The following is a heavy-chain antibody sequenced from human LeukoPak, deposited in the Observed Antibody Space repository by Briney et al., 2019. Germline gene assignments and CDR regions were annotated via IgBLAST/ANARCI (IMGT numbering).Heavy chain of an antibody. Sequence: ASVKVSCKASGYTFTSYYMHWVRQAPGQGLEWMGIINPSGGSTSYAQKFQGRVTMTRDTSTSTVYMELSSLRSEDTAVYYCAADKSAAAGTYPHYYYMDVWGKGTTVTVSS. J-gene: IGHJ6*03. CDR1: GYTFTSYY. CDR2: INPSGGST. D-gene: IGHD6-13*01. CDR3: AADKSAAAGTYPHYYYMDV. V-gene: IGHV1-46*01.